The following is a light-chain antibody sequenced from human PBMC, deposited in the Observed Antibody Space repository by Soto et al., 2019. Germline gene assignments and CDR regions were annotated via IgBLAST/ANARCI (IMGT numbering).Light chain of an antibody. J-gene: IGLJ2*01. Sequence: QSALTQPASVSGPPGQPITISCTGTTSDVGGYNYVSWYQQYPGKAPKLMIYEVSNRPSGVSNRFSGSESGNTASLTISGLQAEDEADYYCSSYRSSSTPVVFGGGTKLTVL. CDR2: EVS. V-gene: IGLV2-14*01. CDR3: SSYRSSSTPVV. CDR1: TSDVGGYNY.